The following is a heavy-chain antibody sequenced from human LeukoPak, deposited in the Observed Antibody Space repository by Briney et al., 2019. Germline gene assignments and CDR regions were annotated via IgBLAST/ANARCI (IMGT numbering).Heavy chain of an antibody. CDR3: ARSTMVRGVDY. CDR2: INHSGST. Sequence: SETLSLTCAVYGGSFSGYYWSWIRQPPGEGLEWIGEINHSGSTNYNPSLKSRVTISVDTSKNQFSLKLSSVTAADTAVYYCARSTMVRGVDYWGQGTLVTVSS. D-gene: IGHD3-10*01. CDR1: GGSFSGYY. J-gene: IGHJ4*02. V-gene: IGHV4-34*01.